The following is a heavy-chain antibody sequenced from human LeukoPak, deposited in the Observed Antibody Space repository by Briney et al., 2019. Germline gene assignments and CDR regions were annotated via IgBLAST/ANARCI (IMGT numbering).Heavy chain of an antibody. J-gene: IGHJ6*03. Sequence: SETLSLTCAVYGGSFSGYYWSWIRQPPGKGLEWIGEINHSGSTDYNPSLKSRVTISVDTSKNQFSLKLSSVTAADTAVYYCARLITDFDWLSPAYYYYYMDVWGKGTTVTVSS. CDR1: GGSFSGYY. CDR3: ARLITDFDWLSPAYYYYYMDV. D-gene: IGHD3-9*01. V-gene: IGHV4-34*01. CDR2: INHSGST.